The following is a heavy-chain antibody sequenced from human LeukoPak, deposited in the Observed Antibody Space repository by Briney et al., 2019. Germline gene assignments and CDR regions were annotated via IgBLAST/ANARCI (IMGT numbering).Heavy chain of an antibody. Sequence: GGSLRLSCAASTFSFSTFTMSWVRQAPGKGLEWVSGISGSGGSTYYADSVRGRFTTSRDNSKNSLYLQMNSLRAEDTAVYYCARDRGGILTGYPDYWGQGTLVTVSS. D-gene: IGHD3-9*01. J-gene: IGHJ4*02. CDR3: ARDRGGILTGYPDY. V-gene: IGHV3-23*01. CDR2: ISGSGGST. CDR1: TFSFSTFT.